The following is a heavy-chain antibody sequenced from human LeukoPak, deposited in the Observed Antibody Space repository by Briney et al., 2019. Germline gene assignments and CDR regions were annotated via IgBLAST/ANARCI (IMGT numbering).Heavy chain of an antibody. D-gene: IGHD1-1*01. V-gene: IGHV1-2*02. CDR1: GYTFTGYY. CDR2: INPNSGGT. J-gene: IGHJ4*02. Sequence: ASVKVSCKASGYTFTGYYMHWVRQAPGQGLEWMGWINPNSGGTNYAQEFQGRVTMTRDTSISTAYMELSRLRSDDTAVYYCAREYNWNVGYFDYWGQGTLVTVSS. CDR3: AREYNWNVGYFDY.